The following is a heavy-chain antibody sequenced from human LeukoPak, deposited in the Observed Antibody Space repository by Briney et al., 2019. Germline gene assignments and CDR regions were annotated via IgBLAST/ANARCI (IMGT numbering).Heavy chain of an antibody. D-gene: IGHD3-22*01. CDR3: ARAREGSGYYLGDAFDI. CDR1: GFTVSSYW. Sequence: GGSLRLSCAASGFTVSSYWMSWVRQAPGKGLEWVANIKQDGREKYYVDSVKGRFTISRDNAKDSLYLQMNSLRAEDTAVYYCARAREGSGYYLGDAFDIWGQGTMVTVSS. CDR2: IKQDGREK. J-gene: IGHJ3*02. V-gene: IGHV3-7*01.